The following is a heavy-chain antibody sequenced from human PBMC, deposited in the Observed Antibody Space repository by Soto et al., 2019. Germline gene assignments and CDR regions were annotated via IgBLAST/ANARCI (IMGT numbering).Heavy chain of an antibody. CDR1: GGSISSGDYY. V-gene: IGHV4-31*03. CDR3: ARALGHCSSTSCYRAVFDY. CDR2: IYYSGST. J-gene: IGHJ4*02. D-gene: IGHD2-2*01. Sequence: PSETLSLTCTVSGGSISSGDYYWSWIRQHPGKGLEWIGYIYYSGSTYDNPSLESRVTISVDTSENHFSLKLSSVTAADTAVYYCARALGHCSSTSCYRAVFDYWGQGTLVTVSS.